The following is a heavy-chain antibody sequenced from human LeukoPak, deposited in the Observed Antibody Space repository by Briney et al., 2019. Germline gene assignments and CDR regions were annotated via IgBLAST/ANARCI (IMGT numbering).Heavy chain of an antibody. CDR3: ARDVLVTSSPDAFDI. J-gene: IGHJ3*02. V-gene: IGHV4-31*03. CDR2: ISYSGTT. CDR1: GDSIKSGGYS. D-gene: IGHD2-21*02. Sequence: SETLSLTCTVSGDSIKSGGYSWTWIRRPPGKGLEWIGCISYSGTTSYSPSLKSRLTISLDASKNQFSLKLTSVTAADTAMYYCARDVLVTSSPDAFDIWGQGTMVTVSS.